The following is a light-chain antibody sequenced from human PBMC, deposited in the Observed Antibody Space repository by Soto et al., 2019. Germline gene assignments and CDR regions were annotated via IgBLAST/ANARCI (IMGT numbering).Light chain of an antibody. V-gene: IGKV1-5*01. CDR3: QQSYTYPHT. CDR1: QSINNL. J-gene: IGKJ2*01. CDR2: DVS. Sequence: DVQMTQSPSTLSASVGDRVTITCRASQSINNLLAWYQQKPGKAPKFLIYDVSTLESGVPSRFSGSRSGTEFILTISNLQPEDFATYYCQQSYTYPHTFGQGTKVDIK.